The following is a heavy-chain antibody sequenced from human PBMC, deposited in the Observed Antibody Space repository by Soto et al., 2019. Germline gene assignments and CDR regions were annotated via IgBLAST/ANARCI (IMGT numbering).Heavy chain of an antibody. J-gene: IGHJ6*02. Sequence: PGGSLRLSCAASGFTVSSNYMSWVRQAPGKGLEWVSVIYSGGSTYYADSVKGRFTISRDNSKNTLYLQMNSLRAEDTAVYYCARDFTYGSGSYLYYYGMDVWSQGTTVTVSS. D-gene: IGHD3-10*01. V-gene: IGHV3-66*01. CDR1: GFTVSSNY. CDR2: IYSGGST. CDR3: ARDFTYGSGSYLYYYGMDV.